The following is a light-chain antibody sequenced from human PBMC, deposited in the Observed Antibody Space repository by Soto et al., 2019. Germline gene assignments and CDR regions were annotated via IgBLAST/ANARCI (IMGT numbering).Light chain of an antibody. CDR3: QQYCTTHA. CDR2: WAS. J-gene: IGKJ4*01. Sequence: DIVMTQSPDSLAVSLGERATINCKSSQSVLYNSDNKNYLAWYQQKPGQPPKLLIYWASTRDSGVPDGFSDSWSGADFTLTISRLKAGDVAVDDCQQYCTTHACGGGTKVEVK. V-gene: IGKV4-1*01. CDR1: QSVLYNSDNKNY.